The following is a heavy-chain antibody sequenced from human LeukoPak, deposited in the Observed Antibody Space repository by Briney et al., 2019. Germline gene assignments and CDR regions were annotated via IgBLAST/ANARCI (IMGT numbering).Heavy chain of an antibody. CDR3: ARALTYYYDSSGYYYSTYHFEF. Sequence: TGGSLRLSCAASGFTVSSNYMSWVRQAPGKGLEWVSVIYSGGSTYYADSVKGRFTISRDNSKNTLYLQMNSLRAEDTAVYYCARALTYYYDSSGYYYSTYHFEFWGQGTLVTVSS. V-gene: IGHV3-66*01. J-gene: IGHJ4*02. CDR1: GFTVSSNY. CDR2: IYSGGST. D-gene: IGHD3-22*01.